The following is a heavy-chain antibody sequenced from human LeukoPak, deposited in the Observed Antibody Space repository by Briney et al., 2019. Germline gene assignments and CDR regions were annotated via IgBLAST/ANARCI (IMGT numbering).Heavy chain of an antibody. CDR3: ARGKGELLRYYYYGMDV. Sequence: AGGPLRLSCAASGFTFDDYTMHWVRQAPGKGLEWVAVISYDGGNKYYADSVKGRFTISRDNSKNTLYLQMNSLRAEDTAVYYCARGKGELLRYYYYGMDVWGQGTTVTVSS. CDR2: ISYDGGNK. J-gene: IGHJ6*02. CDR1: GFTFDDYT. V-gene: IGHV3-30-3*01. D-gene: IGHD3-10*01.